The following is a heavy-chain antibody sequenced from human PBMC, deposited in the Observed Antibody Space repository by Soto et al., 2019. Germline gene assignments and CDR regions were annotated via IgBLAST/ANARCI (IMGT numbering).Heavy chain of an antibody. D-gene: IGHD4-17*01. V-gene: IGHV3-74*01. J-gene: IGHJ3*02. CDR3: AREPDYGNERDVFDI. CDR1: GFTFNNDW. Sequence: EVQLVESGGGLVQPGGSLRLSCVASGFTFNNDWMHWVRQAPGKGLVWVSRINIDGTYTSYADSVKGRFTISRDNAKNTLYLEMNSLGVEDTAVYHCAREPDYGNERDVFDIWGQGTMVTFSS. CDR2: INIDGTYT.